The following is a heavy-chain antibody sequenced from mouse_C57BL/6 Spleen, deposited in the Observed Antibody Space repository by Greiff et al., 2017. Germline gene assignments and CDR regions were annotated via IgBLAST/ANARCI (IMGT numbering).Heavy chain of an antibody. V-gene: IGHV1-59*01. J-gene: IGHJ4*01. CDR1: GYTFTSYW. D-gene: IGHD1-1*01. CDR2: IDPSDSYT. Sequence: QVQLQQPGAELVRPGTSVKLSCKASGYTFTSYWMHWVKQRPGQGLEWIGVIDPSDSYTNYNQKFKGKATLTVATSSSTAYMQLSSLTSEDSAVYSCARTAYGSSRAYYYAMDYWGQGTSVTVSS. CDR3: ARTAYGSSRAYYYAMDY.